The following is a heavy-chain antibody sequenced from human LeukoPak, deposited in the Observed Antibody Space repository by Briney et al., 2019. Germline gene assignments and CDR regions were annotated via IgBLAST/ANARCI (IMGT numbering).Heavy chain of an antibody. V-gene: IGHV1-2*02. Sequence: ASVTVSCKASGYTFTDYYMQWVRQAPGQGLEWMGWINPNSGGTNYAQKFQGRVTMTRDTSISTAYMELSRLTSDDTAVFYCARRYCSGGSCYPDYWGQGTLVTVSS. J-gene: IGHJ4*02. CDR3: ARRYCSGGSCYPDY. CDR1: GYTFTDYY. D-gene: IGHD2-15*01. CDR2: INPNSGGT.